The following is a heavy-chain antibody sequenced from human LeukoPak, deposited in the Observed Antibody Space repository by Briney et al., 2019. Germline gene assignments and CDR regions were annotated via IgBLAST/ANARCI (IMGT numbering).Heavy chain of an antibody. J-gene: IGHJ4*02. CDR2: MYPGDSDT. V-gene: IGHV5-51*01. D-gene: IGHD3-10*01. CDR1: GYNFTSYW. Sequence: GESLKISCKGSGYNFTSYWIGCVRQMPGKGPEWMGIMYPGDSDTRYSPSFQGQVTISADKSITTAYLQWSSLKASDTAMYYCARAYYGSSGFDYWGQGTLVTVSS. CDR3: ARAYYGSSGFDY.